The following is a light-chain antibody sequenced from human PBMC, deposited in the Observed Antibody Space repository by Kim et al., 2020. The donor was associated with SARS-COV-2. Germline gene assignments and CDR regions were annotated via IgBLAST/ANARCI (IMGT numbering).Light chain of an antibody. J-gene: IGKJ4*01. V-gene: IGKV2-28*01. CDR1: LSLLHSNGYNY. CDR2: LGS. Sequence: ASISCRSSLSLLHSNGYNYVDWYVQKPGQSPQLLIYLGSNRASGVPDRFRGSGSGTDFTLKISKVEAEDVGVYFCMQALQTPLTFGGGTKVDIK. CDR3: MQALQTPLT.